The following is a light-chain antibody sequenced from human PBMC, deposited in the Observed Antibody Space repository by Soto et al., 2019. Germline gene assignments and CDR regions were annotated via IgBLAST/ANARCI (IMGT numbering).Light chain of an antibody. CDR3: QQSYSTPRDT. J-gene: IGKJ5*01. CDR2: AAS. CDR1: QSISSY. Sequence: DIQMPQSPSSLSASVGYRFTITFRASQSISSYLNWYQQKPGKAPKLLIYAASSLQSGVPSRFSGSGSGTDFTLTISSLQPEDFATYYCQQSYSTPRDTFGQGTRLEIK. V-gene: IGKV1-39*01.